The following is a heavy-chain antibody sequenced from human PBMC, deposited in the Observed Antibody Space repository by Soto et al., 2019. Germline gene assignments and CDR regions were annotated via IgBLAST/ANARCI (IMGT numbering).Heavy chain of an antibody. D-gene: IGHD2-2*02. V-gene: IGHV3-23*01. Sequence: EVQLLESGGGLVQPGGSLRLSCAASGFTFSSYAMSWVRQAPGKGLEWVSAISGSGGSTYYADSVKGRFTISRDNSKNTLYLQMKSLRAEDTAVYYCAKAGGYCSSTSCYIYYYYYMDVWGKGTTVTVSS. CDR1: GFTFSSYA. CDR2: ISGSGGST. CDR3: AKAGGYCSSTSCYIYYYYYMDV. J-gene: IGHJ6*03.